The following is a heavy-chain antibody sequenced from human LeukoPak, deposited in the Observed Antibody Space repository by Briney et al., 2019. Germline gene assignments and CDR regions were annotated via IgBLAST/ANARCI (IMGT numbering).Heavy chain of an antibody. CDR2: ISYDGSNK. CDR1: GYTFSSYG. Sequence: GGSLRLSCAASGYTFSSYGMHWVRQAPGKGLEWAAVISYDGSNKYYADSVKGRFTISRDNSKNTLYLQMNSLRAEDTAVYYCARQLWFGELLIDYWGQGTLVTVSS. CDR3: ARQLWFGELLIDY. V-gene: IGHV3-30*03. J-gene: IGHJ4*02. D-gene: IGHD3-10*01.